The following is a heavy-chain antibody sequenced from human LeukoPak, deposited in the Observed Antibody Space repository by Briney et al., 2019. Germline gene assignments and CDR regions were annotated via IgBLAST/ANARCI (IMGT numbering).Heavy chain of an antibody. CDR1: GLTFSSYA. CDR2: ISGSGVST. D-gene: IGHD3-3*01. V-gene: IGHV3-23*01. Sequence: GGSLRLSCAASGLTFSSYAMSWVRQAPGKGLEWVSAISGSGVSTYYADSVKGRFTISRDNSKNTLYLQMNSLRAEDTAVYYCAKDQARKLRFLEWLLIGDEYYYYGMGVWGQGTTVTVSS. CDR3: AKDQARKLRFLEWLLIGDEYYYYGMGV. J-gene: IGHJ6*02.